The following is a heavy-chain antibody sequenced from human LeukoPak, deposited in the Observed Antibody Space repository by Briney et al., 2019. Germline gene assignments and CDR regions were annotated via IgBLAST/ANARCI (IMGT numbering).Heavy chain of an antibody. CDR2: ISSSSSYI. J-gene: IGHJ5*02. V-gene: IGHV3-21*01. CDR3: ARDRETYYYDSSGYH. D-gene: IGHD3-22*01. CDR1: GLTFSSYS. Sequence: KSGGSLRLSCAASGLTFSSYSMNWVRQAPGKGLEWVSSISSSSSYIYYADSVKVRFTISRDNAKNSLYLQMNSLRAEDTAVYYCARDRETYYYDSSGYHWGQGTLVTVSS.